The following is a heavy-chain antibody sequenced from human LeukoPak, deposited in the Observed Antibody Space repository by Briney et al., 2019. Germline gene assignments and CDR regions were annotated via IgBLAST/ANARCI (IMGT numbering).Heavy chain of an antibody. V-gene: IGHV4-59*08. J-gene: IGHJ4*02. Sequence: SETLSLTCTVSGGSISTYYWSWIRQPPGKGREWIGYIYYSGSTDSNPSLKSRVTISVDTSKNQISLKLSSVTAADTAVYYCARTYCRGGSCHFDYWGQGTLVTVSS. CDR3: ARTYCRGGSCHFDY. D-gene: IGHD2-15*01. CDR1: GGSISTYY. CDR2: IYYSGST.